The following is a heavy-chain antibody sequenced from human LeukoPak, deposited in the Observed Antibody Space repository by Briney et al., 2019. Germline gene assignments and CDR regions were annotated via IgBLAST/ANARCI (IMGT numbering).Heavy chain of an antibody. D-gene: IGHD3-10*01. CDR2: IFYSGST. J-gene: IGHJ3*02. CDR3: GLVDI. CDR1: GGSISTSNYY. V-gene: IGHV4-39*07. Sequence: YPSETLSLTCTVSGGSISTSNYYWGWIRQPPGKGLEWIGNIFYSGSTYYSPSLKSRVTISLDTSRNQFSLKLNSVTAADTAVYCYGLVDIWGQGTMVTVSS.